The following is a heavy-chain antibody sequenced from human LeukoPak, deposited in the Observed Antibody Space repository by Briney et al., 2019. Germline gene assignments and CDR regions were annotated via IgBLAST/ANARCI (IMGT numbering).Heavy chain of an antibody. CDR3: ARVSYYDSSGRGDWFDP. CDR1: GGSISSYY. Sequence: ETLSLTCTVSGGSISSYYWSWVRQPPGKGLEWVGYIYYSGSTNYNPALKRRVTISVDTSKNQFSLKLSSVTAADTAVYYCARVSYYDSSGRGDWFDPWGQGTLVTVSS. J-gene: IGHJ5*02. D-gene: IGHD3-22*01. CDR2: IYYSGST. V-gene: IGHV4-59*01.